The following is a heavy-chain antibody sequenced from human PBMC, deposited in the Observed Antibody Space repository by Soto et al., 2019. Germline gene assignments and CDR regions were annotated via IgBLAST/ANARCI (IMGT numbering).Heavy chain of an antibody. CDR1: GYTFTSYY. CDR3: ARDPLYQYYYDSSGSHFDY. V-gene: IGHV1-46*01. CDR2: INPSGGST. D-gene: IGHD3-22*01. Sequence: VKVSCKASGYTFTSYYMHWVRQAPGQGLEWMGIINPSGGSTSYAQKFQGRVTMTRDTSTSTVYMELSSLRSEDTAVYYCARDPLYQYYYDSSGSHFDYWGQGTLVTVSS. J-gene: IGHJ4*02.